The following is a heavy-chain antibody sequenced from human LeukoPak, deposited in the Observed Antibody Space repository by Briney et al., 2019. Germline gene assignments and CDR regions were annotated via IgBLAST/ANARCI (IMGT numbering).Heavy chain of an antibody. CDR3: ARSRGLAGAATVIDY. Sequence: SETLSLTCSVSGGSISTYFWTWIRQSPGQGLEWIGYVYNSGITDYNPSLKSRLTISLDTSKNQFSLRLSSMTAADTAVYYCARSRGLAGAATVIDYWGQGTRVIVSS. V-gene: IGHV4-59*08. CDR1: GGSISTYF. CDR2: VYNSGIT. J-gene: IGHJ4*02. D-gene: IGHD6-25*01.